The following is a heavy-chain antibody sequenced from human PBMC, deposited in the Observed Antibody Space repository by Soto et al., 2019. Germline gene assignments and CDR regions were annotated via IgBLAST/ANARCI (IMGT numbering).Heavy chain of an antibody. CDR1: GFTFSSFW. CDR2: ISGDGNNA. Sequence: EVQLVESGGGLVQPGGSLRLSCAASGFTFSSFWMHWVRQAPGKGLVWVSRISGDGNNAVYADSVKGRFTVSRDNAKNTLDLQMNSLRADDTALYYCVRMRGTFLRDGVDYWRPGILVNVSS. D-gene: IGHD3-3*01. J-gene: IGHJ4*02. CDR3: VRMRGTFLRDGVDY. V-gene: IGHV3-74*01.